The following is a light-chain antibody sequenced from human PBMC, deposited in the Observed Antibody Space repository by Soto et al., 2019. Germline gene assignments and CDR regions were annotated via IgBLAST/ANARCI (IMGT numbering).Light chain of an antibody. CDR1: ETISNQ. CDR2: DAS. Sequence: EVVLTQSPATLSLFPGESATLPCRASETISNQLAWYQQKPGQAPRLLMYDASHRVTGIPARFSGSGSGTDFTLIISSLEPADFAVYYCQHRSDWPPICTFGQGTKVDIK. V-gene: IGKV3-11*01. CDR3: QHRSDWPPICT. J-gene: IGKJ2*02.